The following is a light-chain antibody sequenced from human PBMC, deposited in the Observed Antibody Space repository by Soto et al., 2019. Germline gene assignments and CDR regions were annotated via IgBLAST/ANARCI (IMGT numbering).Light chain of an antibody. CDR1: NIGRKN. V-gene: IGLV3-9*01. Sequence: SYELNQPLSVSVALGQTARITCGGNNIGRKNVHWYQVNPGQAPVLVIYRDSNRPSGIPERFSGSNSGNTATLAISGAQAGDDADYYCQVWGSGSVVFGGGTKLTVL. J-gene: IGLJ3*02. CDR2: RDS. CDR3: QVWGSGSVV.